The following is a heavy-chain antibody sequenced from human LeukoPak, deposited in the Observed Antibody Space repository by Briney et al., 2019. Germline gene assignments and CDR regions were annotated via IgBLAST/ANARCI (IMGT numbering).Heavy chain of an antibody. D-gene: IGHD3-10*01. CDR1: GFTFSSYW. J-gene: IGHJ4*02. Sequence: GALRLSCAASGFTFSSYWMRWVRQAPGKGLEWVANIKQDGSEKYYVDSVKGRFTISRDNAKNSLYLQMNSLRAEDTAVYYCAKAGSGSYYKSPISIPYFDYWGQGTLVTVSS. CDR2: IKQDGSEK. CDR3: AKAGSGSYYKSPISIPYFDY. V-gene: IGHV3-7*03.